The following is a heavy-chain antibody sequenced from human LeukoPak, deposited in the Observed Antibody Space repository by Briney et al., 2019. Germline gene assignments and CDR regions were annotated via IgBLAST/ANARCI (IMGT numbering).Heavy chain of an antibody. CDR1: GYTFTGYY. D-gene: IGHD3-22*01. V-gene: IGHV1-2*02. CDR2: INPNSGGT. Sequence: GASVKVSCKASGYTFTGYYMHWVRQAPGQGLEWMGWINPNSGGTNYAQKFQGRVTMTRDTSISTAYMELSSLRSEDTAVYYCARPDSSGYYPIDYWGQGTLVTVSS. CDR3: ARPDSSGYYPIDY. J-gene: IGHJ4*02.